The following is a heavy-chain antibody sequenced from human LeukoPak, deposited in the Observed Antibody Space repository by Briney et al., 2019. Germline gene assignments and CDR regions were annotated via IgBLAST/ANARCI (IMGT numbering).Heavy chain of an antibody. Sequence: SETLSLTCTVSGGSLSSGEYYWSWIRQPPGKGLEWIGYIYYSGSTYYNPSLKSRVTISLDTSKNQLSLKLSSVTAADTAVYYCARVEPSRSGYDYWIFDYWGQGTLVTVSS. V-gene: IGHV4-30-4*01. D-gene: IGHD5-12*01. J-gene: IGHJ4*02. CDR3: ARVEPSRSGYDYWIFDY. CDR2: IYYSGST. CDR1: GGSLSSGEYY.